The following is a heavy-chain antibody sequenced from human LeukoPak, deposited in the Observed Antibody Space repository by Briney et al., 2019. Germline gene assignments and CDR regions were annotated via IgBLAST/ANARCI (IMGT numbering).Heavy chain of an antibody. CDR2: ISAYNGNT. J-gene: IGHJ4*02. V-gene: IGHV1-18*01. CDR3: ARIAISGTPGKDLDY. D-gene: IGHD2-21*01. CDR1: GYTFTSYG. Sequence: ASVKVSCKASGYTFTSYGISWVRQAPGQGLEWMGRISAYNGNTNYAQKLQGRVTMTTDTSTSTAYMELRSLRSDDTAVYYCARIAISGTPGKDLDYWGQGTLVTVSS.